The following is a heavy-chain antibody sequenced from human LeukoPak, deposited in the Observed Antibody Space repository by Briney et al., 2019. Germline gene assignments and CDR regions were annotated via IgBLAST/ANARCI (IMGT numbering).Heavy chain of an antibody. D-gene: IGHD5/OR15-5a*01. Sequence: GASVKVSCKASGYTFTNYAIHWVRQAPGQSLEWMGWINAGNGNTKYSQKFQARVTITTDTSATTAYMELSSLGSEDTTIYYCARVISDCANFNCFKGYFDYWGQGTPVTVSS. CDR2: INAGNGNT. J-gene: IGHJ4*01. CDR3: ARVISDCANFNCFKGYFDY. CDR1: GYTFTNYA. V-gene: IGHV1-3*01.